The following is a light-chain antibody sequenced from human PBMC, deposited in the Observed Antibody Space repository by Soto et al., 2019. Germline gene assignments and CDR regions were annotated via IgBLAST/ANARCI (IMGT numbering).Light chain of an antibody. CDR3: LQFDDLPYT. V-gene: IGKV1-33*01. J-gene: IGKJ3*01. CDR1: QDITDY. Sequence: DIQLTQSPSSLSPSVGDRVTITCRSTQDITDYLNWYQQKPGGVPKLLTYEGSTLEPGVPSRFLGSGFGTEFTFTITSVQPEDTATYFCLQFDDLPYTFGPGTTVNV. CDR2: EGS.